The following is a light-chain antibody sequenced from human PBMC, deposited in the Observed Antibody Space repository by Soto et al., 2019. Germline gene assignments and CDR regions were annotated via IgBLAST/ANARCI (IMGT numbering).Light chain of an antibody. CDR1: QSVSSSY. J-gene: IGKJ1*01. CDR3: QQYGSSPRK. V-gene: IGKV3-20*01. Sequence: EIVLTQSPGTLSLSPGERATLSCRASQSVSSSYLAWYQHKPGQAPRLLIYGASSSATGIPGRFSGSGSGTDFTLTISRLEPKDFAVYYYQQYGSSPRKFGQGTKVEIK. CDR2: GAS.